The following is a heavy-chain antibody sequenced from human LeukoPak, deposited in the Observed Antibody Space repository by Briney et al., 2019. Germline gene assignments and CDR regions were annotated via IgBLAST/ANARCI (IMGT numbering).Heavy chain of an antibody. J-gene: IGHJ3*02. CDR2: ISYK. Sequence: GGSLRLSCAASGFTFSSYGMHWVRQAPGKGLEGVAVISYKYYADSVKGRLTIYRDNSKNTLYLQMNSLRAEDTAVYYCAKDPYDSSGDYFPGAFDTWGQGTMVTVSS. V-gene: IGHV3-30*18. CDR3: AKDPYDSSGDYFPGAFDT. D-gene: IGHD3-22*01. CDR1: GFTFSSYG.